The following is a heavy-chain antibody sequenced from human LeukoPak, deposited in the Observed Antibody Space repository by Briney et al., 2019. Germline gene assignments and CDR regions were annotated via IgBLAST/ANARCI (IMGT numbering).Heavy chain of an antibody. V-gene: IGHV4-59*01. Sequence: SETLSLTCTVSGGSISSYYWSWIRQPPGKGLEWIGYIYYSGSTNYNPSLKSRVTISVHTSKNQFSLKLSSVTAADTAVYYCARGSGDYVLDYWGQGTLVTVSS. CDR3: ARGSGDYVLDY. J-gene: IGHJ4*02. CDR1: GGSISSYY. D-gene: IGHD4-17*01. CDR2: IYYSGST.